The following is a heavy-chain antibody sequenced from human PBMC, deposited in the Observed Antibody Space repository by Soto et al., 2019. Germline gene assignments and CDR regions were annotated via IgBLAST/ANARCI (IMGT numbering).Heavy chain of an antibody. J-gene: IGHJ4*02. Sequence: LRLSCAASGFTFSSYGMHWVRQAPGKGLEWVAVISYDGSNKYYADSVKGRFTISRDNSKNTLYLQMNSLRAEDTAVYYCAKDLYDILTSLDYWGQGTLVTVSS. CDR3: AKDLYDILTSLDY. CDR2: ISYDGSNK. D-gene: IGHD3-9*01. V-gene: IGHV3-30*18. CDR1: GFTFSSYG.